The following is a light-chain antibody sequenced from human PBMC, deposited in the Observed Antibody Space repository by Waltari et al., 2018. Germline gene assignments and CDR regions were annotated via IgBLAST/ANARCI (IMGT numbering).Light chain of an antibody. Sequence: VVMTQSPLFLPVTLGKPAPISCRSSQSLVYSDGNTYLNWFQQRPGQSPRRLIYKVSNRDSGVPDRFGGSGSGTDFTLEISRVEAEDVAVYYCMQGSHWPYTFGQGTKLEIK. CDR3: MQGSHWPYT. V-gene: IGKV2-30*01. CDR2: KVS. CDR1: QSLVYSDGNTY. J-gene: IGKJ2*01.